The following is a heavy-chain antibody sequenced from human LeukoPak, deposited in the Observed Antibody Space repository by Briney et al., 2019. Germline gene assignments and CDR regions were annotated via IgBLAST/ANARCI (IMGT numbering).Heavy chain of an antibody. J-gene: IGHJ4*02. Sequence: SETLSLTCAVSGGSIGASINSPNWWSWVRQPPGKGLEWIGEIFHSGSTNYNPSLKSRVTMSVDKSKNQFSLNLTSVTAADTAVYFCARAPRAYCSTNGSCFQDYWGQGTLVTVSS. CDR3: ARAPRAYCSTNGSCFQDY. V-gene: IGHV4-4*02. D-gene: IGHD2-2*01. CDR1: GGSIGASINSPNW. CDR2: IFHSGST.